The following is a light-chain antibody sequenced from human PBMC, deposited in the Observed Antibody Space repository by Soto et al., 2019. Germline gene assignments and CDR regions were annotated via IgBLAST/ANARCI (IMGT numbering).Light chain of an antibody. V-gene: IGKV3-15*01. CDR1: QSVSSN. CDR2: GAS. CDR3: QQYNNWPPKYT. J-gene: IGKJ2*01. Sequence: EIVMTQSPVTQSVSPGERATLSGRDSQSVSSNLAWYQQKPGQAPRLLIYGASTRATGIPARFSGSGSGTEFTLTISSLQSEDFAVYYCQQYNNWPPKYTFGQGTKLEIK.